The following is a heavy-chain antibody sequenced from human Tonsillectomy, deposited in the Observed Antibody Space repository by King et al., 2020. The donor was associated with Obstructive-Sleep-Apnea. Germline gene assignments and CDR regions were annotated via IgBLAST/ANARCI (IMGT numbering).Heavy chain of an antibody. Sequence: VQLQESGPGLVKPSETLSLTCTVSGYSISSGYYWGWIRPPPGKGLEWIGNIYHSGSTYDTPSLRSRLIISVDTSKNQVSVKLTSVPAADTAVYYCARRAGGSYRHWYFDLWGRGTLVTVSS. V-gene: IGHV4-38-2*02. CDR2: IYHSGST. D-gene: IGHD1-26*01. CDR3: ARRAGGSYRHWYFDL. CDR1: GYSISSGYY. J-gene: IGHJ2*01.